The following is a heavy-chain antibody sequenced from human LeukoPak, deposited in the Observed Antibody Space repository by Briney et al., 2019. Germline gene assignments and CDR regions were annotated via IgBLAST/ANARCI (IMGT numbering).Heavy chain of an antibody. J-gene: IGHJ4*02. CDR3: ARDRYCSGGSCYIYFDY. Sequence: GASVKVSCKASGGTFSSYAISWVRQAPGQGLEWMGGIIPIFGTANYAQKFQGRVTITADESTSTAYTELSSLRSEDTAVYYCARDRYCSGGSCYIYFDYWGQGTLVTVSS. CDR2: IIPIFGTA. V-gene: IGHV1-69*13. CDR1: GGTFSSYA. D-gene: IGHD2-15*01.